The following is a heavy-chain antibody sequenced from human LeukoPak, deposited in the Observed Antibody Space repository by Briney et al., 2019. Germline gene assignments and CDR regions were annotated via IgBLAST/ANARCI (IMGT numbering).Heavy chain of an antibody. D-gene: IGHD4/OR15-4a*01. V-gene: IGHV4-61*02. Sequence: SETLSLTCAVSGYSISSGYYWSWIRQPAGKGLEWIGRIYTSGSTNYNPSLKSRVTISVDTSKNQFSLKLSSVTAADTAVYYCARLTMVAYFDYWGQGTLVTVSS. CDR1: GYSISSGYY. J-gene: IGHJ4*02. CDR2: IYTSGST. CDR3: ARLTMVAYFDY.